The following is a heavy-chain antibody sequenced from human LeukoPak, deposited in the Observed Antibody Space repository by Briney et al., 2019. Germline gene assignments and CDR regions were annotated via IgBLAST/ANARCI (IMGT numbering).Heavy chain of an antibody. Sequence: GGSLRLSCAASGFTFSGHWMSWVRQAPGKGLEWVANINQGGSDKYYVDSAKGRFTISRDNANNLLYLQMNSLRGEDTAVYYCTRDRSRAEDDWGQGTLVTVSS. CDR1: GFTFSGHW. CDR2: INQGGSDK. V-gene: IGHV3-7*01. J-gene: IGHJ4*02. D-gene: IGHD1-14*01. CDR3: TRDRSRAEDD.